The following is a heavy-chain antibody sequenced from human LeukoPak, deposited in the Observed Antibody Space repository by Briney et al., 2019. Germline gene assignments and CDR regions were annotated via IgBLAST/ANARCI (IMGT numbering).Heavy chain of an antibody. Sequence: SETLSLTCTVSGGSISNYYWSWIRQPPGKGLEWIGYIYYSGSINYNPSLKSRLTISVDTSKNQFSLKLSSVTAADTAVYYCARDSSTGSWDPPKYYFDCWGQGALVTVSS. CDR2: IYYSGSI. J-gene: IGHJ4*02. CDR3: ARDSSTGSWDPPKYYFDC. D-gene: IGHD1-14*01. CDR1: GGSISNYY. V-gene: IGHV4-59*01.